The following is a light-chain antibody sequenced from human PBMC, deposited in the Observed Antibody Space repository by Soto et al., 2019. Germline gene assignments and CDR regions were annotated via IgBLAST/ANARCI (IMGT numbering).Light chain of an antibody. CDR3: QQYDNWPSWT. V-gene: IGKV3-15*01. Sequence: EIVMTQSPATLSVSPGESATLSSRASQRVGSNLAWYQQKPGQAPSLLIYDSSTRATGFPARFSGRGSGTEFTLTISRLQSEDFAIYYCQQYDNWPSWTFGQGTKVDIK. J-gene: IGKJ1*01. CDR2: DSS. CDR1: QRVGSN.